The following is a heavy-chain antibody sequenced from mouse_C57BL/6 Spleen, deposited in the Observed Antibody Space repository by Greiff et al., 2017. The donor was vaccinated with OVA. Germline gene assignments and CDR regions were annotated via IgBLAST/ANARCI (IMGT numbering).Heavy chain of an antibody. J-gene: IGHJ3*01. CDR2: IDPENGDT. Sequence: VQLQQSGAELVRPGASVKLSCTASGFNIKDDYMHWVKQRPEQGLEWIGWIDPENGDTEYASKFQGKATITADTSSNTAYLQLSSLTSEDTAVYYCTTRWLGFAYWGQGTLVTVSA. CDR1: GFNIKDDY. V-gene: IGHV14-4*01. CDR3: TTRWLGFAY. D-gene: IGHD2-3*01.